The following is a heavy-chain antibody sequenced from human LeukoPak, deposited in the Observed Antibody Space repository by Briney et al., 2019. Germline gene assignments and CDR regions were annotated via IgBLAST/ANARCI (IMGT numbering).Heavy chain of an antibody. CDR2: ISSSSSTI. V-gene: IGHV3-48*02. D-gene: IGHD1-26*01. CDR1: GFVFTIYT. Sequence: GGSLRLSCSASGFVFTIYTMYWVRQAPGKGLEWVSYISSSSSTIYYADSVKGRFTISRDNAKNSLYLQMNSLRDEDTAVYYCASSGSYRFDYWGQGTLVTVSS. CDR3: ASSGSYRFDY. J-gene: IGHJ4*02.